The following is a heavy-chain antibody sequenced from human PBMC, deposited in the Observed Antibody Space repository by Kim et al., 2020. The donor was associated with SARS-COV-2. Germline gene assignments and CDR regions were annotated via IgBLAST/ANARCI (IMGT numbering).Heavy chain of an antibody. CDR1: GGSISSGGYS. J-gene: IGHJ5*02. Sequence: SETLSLTCAVSGGSISSGGYSWSWIRQPPGKGLEWIGYIYHSGSTYYNPSLKSRVTISVDRSKNQFSLKLSSVAAADTAVYYCAGEYQLPERGWFDPWGQGTLVTVSS. D-gene: IGHD2-2*01. CDR3: AGEYQLPERGWFDP. CDR2: IYHSGST. V-gene: IGHV4-30-2*01.